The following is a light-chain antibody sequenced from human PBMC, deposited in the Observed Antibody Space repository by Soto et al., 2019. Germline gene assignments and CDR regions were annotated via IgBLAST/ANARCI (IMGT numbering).Light chain of an antibody. CDR2: GIS. V-gene: IGKV3-20*01. Sequence: EIVLTQSPGTLSLSPGERATLSCRASHTISSSYLAWYQQKPGQAPRLLMYGISRRATGIPDRFSGSGSGTDFTLTITRLEPEDFAVYYCQQDVTSSPWTFGQGTKVEIK. CDR1: HTISSSY. J-gene: IGKJ1*01. CDR3: QQDVTSSPWT.